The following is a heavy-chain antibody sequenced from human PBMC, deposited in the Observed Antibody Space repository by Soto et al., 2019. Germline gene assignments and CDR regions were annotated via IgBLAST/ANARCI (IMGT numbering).Heavy chain of an antibody. V-gene: IGHV4-4*07. CDR3: AREGSYSAYNFAHGIQLWSFDF. J-gene: IGHJ4*02. CDR2: IFSTGST. D-gene: IGHD5-12*01. CDR1: GGSINTFY. Sequence: QVRLQESGPGLLKPSETLSLTCTVSGGSINTFYWSWVRQPAGKGLEWIGRIFSTGSTSFNRSLESRVATSVDPSNTHFSLNLSSVTAADMAVYYCAREGSYSAYNFAHGIQLWSFDFWGQGALVTVSS.